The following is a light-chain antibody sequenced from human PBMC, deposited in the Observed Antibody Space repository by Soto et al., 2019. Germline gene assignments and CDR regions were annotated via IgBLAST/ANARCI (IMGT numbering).Light chain of an antibody. CDR1: RSDIGGYNF. J-gene: IGLJ1*01. CDR3: CSYAGGYTHG. Sequence: LTQPRSVSGSPGQSVTISCTGTRSDIGGYNFVSWYQQHPGQAPKLIIYDVIKRPSGVPDRFSGSKSGNTASLTIYGLQAEDEADYYCCSYAGGYTHGFGTGTKVTVL. V-gene: IGLV2-11*01. CDR2: DVI.